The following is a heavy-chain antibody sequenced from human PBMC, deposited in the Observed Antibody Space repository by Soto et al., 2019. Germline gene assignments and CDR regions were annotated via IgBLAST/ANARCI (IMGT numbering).Heavy chain of an antibody. D-gene: IGHD4-17*01. CDR2: IYYSGST. CDR3: ARHETLPGAYDY. J-gene: IGHJ4*02. CDR1: GGSISSYY. V-gene: IGHV4-59*08. Sequence: SETLSLTCTVSGGSISSYYWSWIRQPPGKGLEWIGYIYYSGSTNYNPSLKSRVTISVDTSKNQFSLKLSSVTAADTAVYYCARHETLPGAYDYWGPATLVTVSS.